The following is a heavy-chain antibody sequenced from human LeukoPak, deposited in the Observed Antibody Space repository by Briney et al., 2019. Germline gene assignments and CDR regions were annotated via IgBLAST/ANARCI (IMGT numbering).Heavy chain of an antibody. CDR3: ARRYGSGSYHFDY. D-gene: IGHD3-10*01. CDR2: IYYSGST. Sequence: SETLPLTCTVSGGSISSYYWSWIRQPPGKGLEWIGYIYYSGSTNYNPSLKSRVTISVDTSKNQFSLKLSSVTAADTAVYYCARRYGSGSYHFDYWGQGTLVTVSS. CDR1: GGSISSYY. V-gene: IGHV4-59*08. J-gene: IGHJ4*02.